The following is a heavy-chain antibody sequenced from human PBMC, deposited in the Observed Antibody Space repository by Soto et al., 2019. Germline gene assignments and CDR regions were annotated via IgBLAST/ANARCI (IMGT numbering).Heavy chain of an antibody. D-gene: IGHD2-2*02. Sequence: SATPALTWTVSGGSVSSGSYYWSWLRQPPGKGLGGLWYIYYSGSTNYNPSLKSRVTISVDTSKNQFSLKLSSVTAADTAVYYCAREGPRYCSSTSCYNGPYYFDYWGQGTLVTVSS. CDR1: GGSVSSGSYY. J-gene: IGHJ4*02. CDR3: AREGPRYCSSTSCYNGPYYFDY. V-gene: IGHV4-61*01. CDR2: IYYSGST.